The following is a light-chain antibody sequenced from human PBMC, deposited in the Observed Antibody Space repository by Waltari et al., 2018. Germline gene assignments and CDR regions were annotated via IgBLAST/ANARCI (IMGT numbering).Light chain of an antibody. CDR2: GAS. CDR1: QSVSSN. V-gene: IGKV3-15*01. J-gene: IGKJ1*01. CDR3: QQYNNWPPWT. Sequence: CRASQSVSSNLAWYQQKPGQAPRLLIYGASTRATGIPARFSGSGSGTEFTLTISSMQSEDFAVYYCQQYNNWPPWTFGQGTKVEIK.